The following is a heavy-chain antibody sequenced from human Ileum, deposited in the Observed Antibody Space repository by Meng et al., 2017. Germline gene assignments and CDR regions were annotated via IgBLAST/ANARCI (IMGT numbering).Heavy chain of an antibody. Sequence: EVQLVESGGGLVKPGGSLRSSCAASGFPFSSHSMNWIRQAPGKSLEWVSFISSGSDYVYYGDSVRGRFTVSRDDAKNALYLQMDSLRVEDTALYFCARHLGYCSGGSCHQWGQGTLVTVSS. CDR1: GFPFSSHS. J-gene: IGHJ4*02. CDR3: ARHLGYCSGGSCHQ. D-gene: IGHD2-15*01. CDR2: ISSGSDYV. V-gene: IGHV3-21*04.